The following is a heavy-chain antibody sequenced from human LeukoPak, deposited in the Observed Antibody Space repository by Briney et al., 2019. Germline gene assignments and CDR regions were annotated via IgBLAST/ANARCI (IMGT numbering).Heavy chain of an antibody. D-gene: IGHD6-13*01. V-gene: IGHV4-34*01. CDR3: ARGGVIVAAAGYYFDY. J-gene: IGHJ4*02. Sequence: SETLSLTCAVYGGSFSGYYWSWIRQPPGKGLEWIGEINHSGSTNYNPSLKSRVTISVDKSKNQFSLKLSSVTAADTAVYYCARGGVIVAAAGYYFDYWGQGTLVTVSS. CDR1: GGSFSGYY. CDR2: INHSGST.